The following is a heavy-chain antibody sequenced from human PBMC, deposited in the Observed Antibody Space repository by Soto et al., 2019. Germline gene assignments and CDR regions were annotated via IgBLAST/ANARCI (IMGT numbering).Heavy chain of an antibody. CDR1: GYTFTSYY. CDR2: INPSGGST. Sequence: SSVKVSCKASGYTFTSYYMHWVRQAPGQGLEWMGIINPSGGSTSYAQKFQGRVTMTRDTSTSTVYMELSSLRSEDTAVYYCARAGRSSYSSGWYYFHYWGQGTMVTVSP. CDR3: ARAGRSSYSSGWYYFHY. V-gene: IGHV1-46*01. J-gene: IGHJ4*02. D-gene: IGHD6-19*01.